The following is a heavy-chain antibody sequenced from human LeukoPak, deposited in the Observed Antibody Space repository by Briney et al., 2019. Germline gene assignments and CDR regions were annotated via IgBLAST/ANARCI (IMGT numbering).Heavy chain of an antibody. CDR2: IYYSGST. CDR3: ARYSGKYGGVYFQY. CDR1: GGSISSSSYY. Sequence: SETLSLTCTVSGGSISSSSYYWGWIRQPPGNGLEWIGSIYYSGSTYYNPSLKSRVTISVDTSKNQFSLKLSSVTAADTAVYYCARYSGKYGGVYFQYWGQGTLVTVSS. J-gene: IGHJ1*01. V-gene: IGHV4-39*07. D-gene: IGHD1-26*01.